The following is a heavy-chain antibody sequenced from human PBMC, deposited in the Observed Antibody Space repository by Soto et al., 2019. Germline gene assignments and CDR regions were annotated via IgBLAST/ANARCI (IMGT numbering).Heavy chain of an antibody. J-gene: IGHJ6*02. Sequence: VQSLKISCNASGFTFTDYWIGWERQMPGKGLEWMWLIYPGDSDTRYSRSFHGQVTISADKSVSPAYLQWSSLKSSERTSYCCARRGQTTLYYYYGMDVLGQGTPVTGSS. CDR1: GFTFTDYW. CDR2: IYPGDSDT. V-gene: IGHV5-51*01. CDR3: ARRGQTTLYYYYGMDV.